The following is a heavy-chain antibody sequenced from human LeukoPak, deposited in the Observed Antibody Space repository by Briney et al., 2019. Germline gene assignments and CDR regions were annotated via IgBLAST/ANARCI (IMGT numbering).Heavy chain of an antibody. CDR3: AAVDVDTAFP. CDR1: GFTVSSNY. V-gene: IGHV3-23*01. Sequence: PGGSLRLSCAASGFTVSSNYMSWVRQAPGKGLEWVSAISGSGGSTYYADSVKGRFTISRDNSKNTLYLQMNSLRAEDTAVYYCAAVDVDTAFPWGQGTLVTVSS. CDR2: ISGSGGST. D-gene: IGHD5-18*01. J-gene: IGHJ5*02.